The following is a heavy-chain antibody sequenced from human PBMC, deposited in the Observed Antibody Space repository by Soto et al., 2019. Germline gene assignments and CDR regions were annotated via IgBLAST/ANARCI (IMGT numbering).Heavy chain of an antibody. CDR3: ARPPSDTRGRPQFDY. J-gene: IGHJ4*02. CDR1: GYSFATYW. V-gene: IGHV5-51*01. CDR2: IYPGDSDT. Sequence: PGESLKISCKGSGYSFATYWIAWVRQKPGMGLELMGIIYPGDSDTRYSPSFQGQVSISADESINTAYLQWSTLKASDTAIYYCARPPSDTRGRPQFDYWGQGTLVTVSS.